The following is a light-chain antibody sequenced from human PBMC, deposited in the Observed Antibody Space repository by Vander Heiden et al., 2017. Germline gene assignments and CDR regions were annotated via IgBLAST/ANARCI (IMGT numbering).Light chain of an antibody. CDR1: QSISSY. CDR2: VAS. CDR3: QQSYSTPYT. V-gene: IGKV1-39*01. J-gene: IGKJ2*01. Sequence: DIKMTPSPSSLSASVGERVTITCRASQSISSYLNWYQQKPGKAPKLLIFVASSLQTGVPSRFSGSGSGTDFTVNISSVQPEDLATYYCQQSYSTPYTFGQGTKLEIK.